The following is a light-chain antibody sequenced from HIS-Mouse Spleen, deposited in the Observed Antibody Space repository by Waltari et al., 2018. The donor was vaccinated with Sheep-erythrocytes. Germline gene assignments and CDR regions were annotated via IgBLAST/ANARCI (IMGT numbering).Light chain of an antibody. V-gene: IGLV2-8*01. CDR2: EVS. J-gene: IGLJ3*02. CDR3: SSYAGSNNWV. Sequence: QSALTQPPSASGSPGQSVTISCTGTISDVGGYNYVSWYQQHQGNAPKLMIYEVSKRPSGVPDRFSGSKSGNTASLTVSGLQAEDEADYYCSSYAGSNNWVFGGGTKLTVL. CDR1: ISDVGGYNY.